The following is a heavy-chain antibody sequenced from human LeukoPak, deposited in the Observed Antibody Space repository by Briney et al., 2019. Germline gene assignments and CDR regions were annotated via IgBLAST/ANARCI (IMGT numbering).Heavy chain of an antibody. V-gene: IGHV3-43*01. J-gene: IGHJ4*02. CDR3: AKDIGADFWSGYLDY. D-gene: IGHD3-3*01. CDR2: ISWGGGRT. Sequence: PGGSLRLSCAASGFIFDDYTMHWVRQAPGKDVEGVSLISWGGGRTYYADSVKGRFTISRDNSKNSLYLQLNSLRTEDTALYYCAKDIGADFWSGYLDYWGQGTLVTVSS. CDR1: GFIFDDYT.